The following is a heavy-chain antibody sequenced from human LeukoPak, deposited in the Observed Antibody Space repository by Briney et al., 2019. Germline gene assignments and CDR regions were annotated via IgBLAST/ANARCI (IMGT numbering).Heavy chain of an antibody. Sequence: GGSLRLSCAASGFTFSSYEMNWVRQAPGKGLEWVSYISSSGSTIYYADSVEGRFTISRDNAKNSLYLQINSLRAEDTAVYYCARTFRGVMAYYFDYWGQGTLVTVSS. CDR3: ARTFRGVMAYYFDY. CDR2: ISSSGSTI. J-gene: IGHJ4*02. D-gene: IGHD3-16*01. V-gene: IGHV3-48*03. CDR1: GFTFSSYE.